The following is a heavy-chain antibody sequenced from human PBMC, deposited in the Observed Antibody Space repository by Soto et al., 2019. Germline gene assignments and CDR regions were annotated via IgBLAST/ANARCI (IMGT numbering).Heavy chain of an antibody. V-gene: IGHV3-33*01. CDR2: IWYDGSNK. CDR1: GFNFSSYG. J-gene: IGHJ4*02. D-gene: IGHD2-15*01. CDR3: ARGYCSGGSCYFDY. Sequence: QVQLVESGGGVVQPGRSLRLSCAASGFNFSSYGMHWVRQAPGMGLERVAVIWYDGSNKYYADSVKGRFTISRDNSKNSLYLQMNSLRAEDTAVYYCARGYCSGGSCYFDYWGQGTLVTVSS.